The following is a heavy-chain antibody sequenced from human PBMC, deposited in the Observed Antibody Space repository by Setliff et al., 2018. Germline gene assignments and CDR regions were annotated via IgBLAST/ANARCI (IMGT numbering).Heavy chain of an antibody. J-gene: IGHJ4*02. Sequence: GGSLRLSCAASGFTFSSYWMSWVRQAPGKGLEWVANIKQDGSEKYYVDSVKGRFTISRDNAKNSLYLLMKSVRVDDTAVYYCARSINGYQQRYDIWGQGALVTVSS. CDR1: GFTFSSYW. CDR2: IKQDGSEK. CDR3: ARSINGYQQRYDI. D-gene: IGHD3-22*01. V-gene: IGHV3-7*01.